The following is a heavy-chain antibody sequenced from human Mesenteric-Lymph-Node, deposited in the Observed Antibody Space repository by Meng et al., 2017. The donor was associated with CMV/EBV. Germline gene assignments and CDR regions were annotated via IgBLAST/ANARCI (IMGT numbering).Heavy chain of an antibody. D-gene: IGHD3-16*01. J-gene: IGHJ5*02. CDR2: IYYSGST. V-gene: IGHV4-61*01. CDR3: ARGGLRRNWFDP. Sequence: SETLSLTCTVSGGSVSSGSYYWSWIRQPSGKGLEWIGYIYYSGSTNYNPSLKSRVTISVDTSKNQFSLKLSSVTAADTAVYYCARGGLRRNWFDPWGQGTLVTVSS. CDR1: GGSVSSGSYY.